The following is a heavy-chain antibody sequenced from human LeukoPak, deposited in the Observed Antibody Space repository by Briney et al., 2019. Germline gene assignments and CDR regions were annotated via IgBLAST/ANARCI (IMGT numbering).Heavy chain of an antibody. Sequence: PGGSLRLSCAASGFTFSSYGMHWVRQAPGKGLEWVAFIRYDGSNKYYADSVKGRFTISRDNAKNSLYLQMNSLRAEDTAVYYCASGPYYYDSSGYVKKYDAFDIWGQGTMVTVSS. J-gene: IGHJ3*02. D-gene: IGHD3-22*01. CDR2: IRYDGSNK. V-gene: IGHV3-30*02. CDR3: ASGPYYYDSSGYVKKYDAFDI. CDR1: GFTFSSYG.